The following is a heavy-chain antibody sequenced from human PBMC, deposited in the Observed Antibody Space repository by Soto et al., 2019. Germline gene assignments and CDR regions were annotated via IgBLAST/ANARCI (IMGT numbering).Heavy chain of an antibody. CDR3: ARRSSGWVY. V-gene: IGHV5-51*03. J-gene: IGHJ4*02. D-gene: IGHD6-19*01. CDR1: GYSFTSYW. Sequence: EVQLVQSGAEVKKPGESLKISCKGSGYSFTSYWIGWVRQMPGKGLEWMGIIYPGDSDTRYSPYFPSQVTISADKSISTADLQRSSLKASDTDMYYRARRSSGWVYWVQGTLVTVSS. CDR2: IYPGDSDT.